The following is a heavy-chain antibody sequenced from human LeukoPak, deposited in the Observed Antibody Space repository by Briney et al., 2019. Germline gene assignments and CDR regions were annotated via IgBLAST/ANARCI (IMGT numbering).Heavy chain of an antibody. Sequence: PGGSLRLSCAASGFTFSTYNMNWVRQAPGKGPEWVSSISSSSYIYYADSVKGRFTISRDNAKNSLYLQMNGLRAEDTAVYYCARGRVDFYYDSSGYSLPFDYWGQGTLVTVSS. CDR3: ARGRVDFYYDSSGYSLPFDY. CDR2: ISSSSYI. J-gene: IGHJ4*02. V-gene: IGHV3-21*01. CDR1: GFTFSTYN. D-gene: IGHD3-22*01.